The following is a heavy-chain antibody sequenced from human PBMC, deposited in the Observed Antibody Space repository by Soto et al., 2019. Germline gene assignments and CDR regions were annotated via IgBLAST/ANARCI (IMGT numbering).Heavy chain of an antibody. D-gene: IGHD3-10*01. CDR2: IHYSGST. CDR3: AGSPQPQDHIDFDY. Sequence: PSETLSLTCDVSGGSISIGTDYWGWIRQPPGKGLEWIGNIHYSGSTNYNPSLKSRVTISVDTSKNQFSLKLSSVTAADTAVYYCAGSPQPQDHIDFDYWGQGTLVTVSS. V-gene: IGHV4-39*01. CDR1: GGSISIGTDY. J-gene: IGHJ4*02.